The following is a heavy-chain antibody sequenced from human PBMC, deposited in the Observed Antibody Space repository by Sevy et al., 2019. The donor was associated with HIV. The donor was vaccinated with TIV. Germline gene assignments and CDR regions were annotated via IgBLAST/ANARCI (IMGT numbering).Heavy chain of an antibody. D-gene: IGHD4-17*01. CDR2: IRYDGSNK. J-gene: IGHJ5*02. Sequence: GGSLRLSCAASGFTFSSYGMHWVRQAPGKGLEWVAFIRYDGSNKYYADSVKGRFTISRDNSKNTLYLQMNSLRAEDMAVYYCAKHYGDYVGATPFDPWGQGTLVTVSS. V-gene: IGHV3-30*02. CDR3: AKHYGDYVGATPFDP. CDR1: GFTFSSYG.